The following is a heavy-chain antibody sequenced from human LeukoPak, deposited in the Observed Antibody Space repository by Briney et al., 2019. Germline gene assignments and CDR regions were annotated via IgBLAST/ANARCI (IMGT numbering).Heavy chain of an antibody. J-gene: IGHJ3*02. CDR3: ARNTFNWNSFDI. V-gene: IGHV4-34*01. Sequence: SETLSLTCAVYGGSFSGYYWSWIRQPPGKGLEWIGEINHSGSTNYNPSLKSRVTISVDTSKNRFSLKLSSVTAADTAVYYCARNTFNWNSFDIWGHGAMVTVSS. CDR1: GGSFSGYY. D-gene: IGHD1-7*01. CDR2: INHSGST.